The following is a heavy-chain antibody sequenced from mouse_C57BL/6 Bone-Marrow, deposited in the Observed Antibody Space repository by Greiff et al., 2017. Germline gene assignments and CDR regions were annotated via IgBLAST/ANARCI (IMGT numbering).Heavy chain of an antibody. CDR2: IRLKSDNYAT. CDR3: TYYYGSSPYAMDY. D-gene: IGHD1-1*01. J-gene: IGHJ4*01. Sequence: EVKVEESGGGLVQPGGSMKLSCVASGFTFSNYWMNWVRQSPEKGLEWVAQIRLKSDNYATHYAESVKGRFTISRDDSKSSVYLQMNNLRAEDTGIYYCTYYYGSSPYAMDYWGQGTSVTVSS. V-gene: IGHV6-3*01. CDR1: GFTFSNYW.